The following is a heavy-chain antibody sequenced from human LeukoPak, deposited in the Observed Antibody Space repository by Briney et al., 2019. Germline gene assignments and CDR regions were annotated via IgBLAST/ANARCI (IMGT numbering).Heavy chain of an antibody. CDR3: ATGGAARRGYYFDY. CDR2: IYTSGST. CDR1: GGSISSYY. V-gene: IGHV4-4*07. D-gene: IGHD6-6*01. J-gene: IGHJ4*02. Sequence: SETLSLTCTVSGGSISSYYWSWIRQPAGKGLEWIGRIYTSGSTNYNPSLKSRVTMSVDTSKNQFSLKLSSVTAADTAVYYCATGGAARRGYYFDYWGQGTLVTVSS.